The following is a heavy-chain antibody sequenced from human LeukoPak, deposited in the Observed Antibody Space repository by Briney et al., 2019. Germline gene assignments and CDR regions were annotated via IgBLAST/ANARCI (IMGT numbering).Heavy chain of an antibody. CDR3: ARSNDYVWGSYRNFDY. Sequence: ASVKGSCKATGYIFTSYDINWVREATGQGLEWMGWMNSNSGNTGYAQKFQGRVTMTRNTSISTAYMELSSQRSEDTAVYYCARSNDYVWGSYRNFDYWGQGTLVTVSS. CDR2: MNSNSGNT. CDR1: GYIFTSYD. J-gene: IGHJ4*02. V-gene: IGHV1-8*01. D-gene: IGHD3-16*02.